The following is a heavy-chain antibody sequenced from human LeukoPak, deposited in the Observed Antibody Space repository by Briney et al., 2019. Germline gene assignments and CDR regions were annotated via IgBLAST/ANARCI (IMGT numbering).Heavy chain of an antibody. CDR3: ARHSAATAYYYYMDV. CDR2: IYYSGST. Sequence: SETLTLTCTVSGGSISSSSYYWGWIRQPPGKGLEWIGSIYYSGSTYYNPSLKSRVTISVDTSKNQFSLKLSSVIAADTAVCYCARHSAATAYYYYMDVWGKRTTVTVSS. J-gene: IGHJ6*03. V-gene: IGHV4-39*01. D-gene: IGHD2-15*01. CDR1: GGSISSSSYY.